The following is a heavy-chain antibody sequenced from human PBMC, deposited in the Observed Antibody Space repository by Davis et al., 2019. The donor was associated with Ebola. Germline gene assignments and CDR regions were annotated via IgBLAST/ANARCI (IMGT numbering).Heavy chain of an antibody. CDR3: ARRGVVTPLFTFYFDY. V-gene: IGHV3-48*02. CDR2: ISSSSSTI. D-gene: IGHD4-23*01. J-gene: IGHJ4*02. Sequence: GESLKISCAASGFTFSSYSMNWVRQAPGKGLEWVSYISSSSSTIYYADSVKGRFTISRDNAKNSLYLQMNSLGDEDTAVYYCARRGVVTPLFTFYFDYWGQGTLVTVSS. CDR1: GFTFSSYS.